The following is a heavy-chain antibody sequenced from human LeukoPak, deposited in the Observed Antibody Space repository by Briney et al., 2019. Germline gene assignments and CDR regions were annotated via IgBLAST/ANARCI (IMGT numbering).Heavy chain of an antibody. J-gene: IGHJ5*02. CDR1: GFTFNNYA. D-gene: IGHD3-3*01. Sequence: NPGGSLKLSCAASGFTFNNYAMTWVRQAPGKGLEWVSAISGSGDTTYYADSVKGRFTISRDNSKNTLYLQVSSLRAEDTAIYYCANNPRHDFWSSYYGSWGQGTLVTVSS. CDR3: ANNPRHDFWSSYYGS. CDR2: ISGSGDTT. V-gene: IGHV3-23*01.